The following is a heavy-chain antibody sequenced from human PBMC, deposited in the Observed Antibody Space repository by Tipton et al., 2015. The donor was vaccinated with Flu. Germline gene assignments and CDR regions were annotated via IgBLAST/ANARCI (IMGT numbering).Heavy chain of an antibody. D-gene: IGHD2-21*01. V-gene: IGHV4-4*02. J-gene: IGHJ4*02. CDR3: VNIFCADECYSFVPTRSDY. CDR2: IYHSGST. CDR1: GVSISTFSW. Sequence: TLSLTCTVSGVSISTFSWWSWVRQSPGKGLEWIGEIYHSGSTHYNPSFKSRVTISLEKSRNQFSLRLTSVTAADTAVYYCVNIFCADECYSFVPTRSDYWGQGTLVTVSS.